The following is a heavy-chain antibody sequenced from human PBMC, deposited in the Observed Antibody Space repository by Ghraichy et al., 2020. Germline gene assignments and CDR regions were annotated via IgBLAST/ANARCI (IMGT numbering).Heavy chain of an antibody. CDR3: ARSGTTYWETYYFDY. V-gene: IGHV4-59*08. Sequence: SETLSLTCTVSGGSISSYYWSWIRQPPGKGLEWIGYIYYSGSTNYNPSLKSRVTISVDTSKNQFSLKLSSVTAADTAVYYCARSGTTYWETYYFDYWGQGTLVTVSS. J-gene: IGHJ4*02. D-gene: IGHD1-7*01. CDR2: IYYSGST. CDR1: GGSISSYY.